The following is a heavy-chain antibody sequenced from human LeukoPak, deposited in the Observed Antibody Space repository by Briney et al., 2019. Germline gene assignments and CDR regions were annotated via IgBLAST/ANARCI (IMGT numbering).Heavy chain of an antibody. Sequence: ASEKVSCKASGGTFSSYAISWVRQAPGQGLEWMGGIIPIFGTANYAQKFQGRVTITADESTSTAYMELSSLRSEDTAVYYCARAHNCGGDCYFFDYWGQGTLVTVSS. V-gene: IGHV1-69*13. CDR1: GGTFSSYA. D-gene: IGHD2-21*02. CDR3: ARAHNCGGDCYFFDY. J-gene: IGHJ4*02. CDR2: IIPIFGTA.